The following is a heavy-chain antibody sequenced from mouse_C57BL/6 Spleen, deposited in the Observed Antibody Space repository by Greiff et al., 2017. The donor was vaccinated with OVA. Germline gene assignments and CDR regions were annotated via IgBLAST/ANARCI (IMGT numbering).Heavy chain of an antibody. J-gene: IGHJ1*03. CDR2: IYPGDGDT. Sequence: QVQLKQSGPELVKPGASVKISCKASGYAFSSSWMNWVKQRPGKGLEWIGRIYPGDGDTNYNGKFKGKATLTADKSSSTAYMQLSSLTSEDSAVYFCAREGSYYGSSHWYFDVWGTGTTVTVSS. V-gene: IGHV1-82*01. D-gene: IGHD1-1*01. CDR3: AREGSYYGSSHWYFDV. CDR1: GYAFSSSW.